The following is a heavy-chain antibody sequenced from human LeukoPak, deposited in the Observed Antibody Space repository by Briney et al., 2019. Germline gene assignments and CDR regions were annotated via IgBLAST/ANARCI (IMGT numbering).Heavy chain of an antibody. CDR2: ISAYNGNT. CDR1: GYTFTSYG. J-gene: IGHJ4*02. Sequence: ASVKVSCKASGYTFTSYGISWVRQAPGQGLEWMGWISAYNGNTNYAQKFQGRVTMTRDTSISTAYMELSRLRSDDTAVYYCARYGDLDSFDYWGQGTLVTVSS. CDR3: ARYGDLDSFDY. D-gene: IGHD4-17*01. V-gene: IGHV1-18*01.